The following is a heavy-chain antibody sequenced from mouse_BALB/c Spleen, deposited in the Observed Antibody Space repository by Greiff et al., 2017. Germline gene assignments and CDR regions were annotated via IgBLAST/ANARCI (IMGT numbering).Heavy chain of an antibody. V-gene: IGHV5-6-3*01. Sequence: EVNVVESGGGLVQPGGSLKLSCAASGFTFSSYGMSWVRQTPDKRLELVATINSNGGSTYYPDSVKGRFTISRDNAKNTLYLQMSSLKSEDTAMYYCARERYFDVWGAGTTVTVSS. CDR1: GFTFSSYG. J-gene: IGHJ1*01. CDR3: ARERYFDV. CDR2: INSNGGST.